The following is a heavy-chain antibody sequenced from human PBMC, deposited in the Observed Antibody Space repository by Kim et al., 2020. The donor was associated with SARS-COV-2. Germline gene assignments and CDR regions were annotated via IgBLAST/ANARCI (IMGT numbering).Heavy chain of an antibody. CDR3: ARSHEYSSSSFDY. CDR1: GFTFSSYW. Sequence: LSLTCAASGFTFSSYWMSWVRQAPGKGLEWVANIKQDGSEKYYVDSVKGRFTISRDNAKKSLYLQMNSLRAEDTAVYYCARSHEYSSSSFDYWGQGTLVTVSS. D-gene: IGHD6-6*01. J-gene: IGHJ4*02. V-gene: IGHV3-7*03. CDR2: IKQDGSEK.